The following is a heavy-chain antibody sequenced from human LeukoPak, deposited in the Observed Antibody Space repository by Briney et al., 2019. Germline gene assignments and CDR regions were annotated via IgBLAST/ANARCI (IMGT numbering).Heavy chain of an antibody. CDR3: ARVYGGIDY. J-gene: IGHJ4*02. CDR2: ISSSCTTI. V-gene: IGHV3-48*03. Sequence: GGSLRLSCGASGFIFSSYEMNWVRQAPGKGLEWVSYISSSCTTIYYADSVKGRFTIARDNAKNSLYLQMNSLRAEDTAVYYCARVYGGIDYWGQGTLVTVSS. D-gene: IGHD4-23*01. CDR1: GFIFSSYE.